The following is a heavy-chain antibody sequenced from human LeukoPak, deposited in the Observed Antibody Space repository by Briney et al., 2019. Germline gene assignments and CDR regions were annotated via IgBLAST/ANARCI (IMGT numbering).Heavy chain of an antibody. CDR3: ATFSGVVVAATRFFDY. D-gene: IGHD2-15*01. V-gene: IGHV3-30-3*01. J-gene: IGHJ4*02. CDR1: GFTFSSYA. Sequence: GGSLRLSCAASGFTFSSYAMHWVRQAPGKGLEWVAVISYDGSNKYYTDSVKGRFTISRDNSKNTLYLQMNSLRAEDTAVYYCATFSGVVVAATRFFDYWGQGTLVTVSS. CDR2: ISYDGSNK.